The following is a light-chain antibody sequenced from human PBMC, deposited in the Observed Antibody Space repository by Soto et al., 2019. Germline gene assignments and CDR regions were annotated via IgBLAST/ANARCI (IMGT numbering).Light chain of an antibody. CDR2: GAS. V-gene: IGKV3-20*01. J-gene: IGKJ5*01. CDR3: QQHDILPIT. CDR1: QSVSSN. Sequence: EVVMTQSPATLSVSPGERANLSCRASQSVSSNLAWYQQKPGQAPRLLIYGASSRATGIPDRFSGSGSGTDFTLTISRLEPEDFAVYYCQQHDILPITFGQGTRLEI.